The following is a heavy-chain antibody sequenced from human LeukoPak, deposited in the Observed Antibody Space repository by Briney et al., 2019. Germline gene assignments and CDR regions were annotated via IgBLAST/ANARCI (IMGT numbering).Heavy chain of an antibody. V-gene: IGHV2-5*01. Sequence: SGPTLVNPTQTLTLTSTFSGFSLSTSGVGVGWIRQPPGKALEWLALIYWNDDKRYSPSLKSRLTITKDTSKNQVVLTMTNMDPVDTATYYCAHRAYFGVVVNAFDIWGQGTMVTVSS. CDR3: AHRAYFGVVVNAFDI. CDR2: IYWNDDK. J-gene: IGHJ3*02. CDR1: GFSLSTSGVG. D-gene: IGHD3-3*01.